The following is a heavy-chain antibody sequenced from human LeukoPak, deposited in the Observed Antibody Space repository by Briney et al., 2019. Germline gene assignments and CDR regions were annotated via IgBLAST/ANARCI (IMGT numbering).Heavy chain of an antibody. J-gene: IGHJ4*02. CDR1: GFTFSGYG. D-gene: IGHD6-13*01. Sequence: PGGSLRLSCAASGFTFSGYGMHWVRQAPGKGLEWVAVISYDGSNKYYADSVKGRFTISRDNSKNTLYLQMNSLRAEDTAVYYCAKLRGPSGYSSSWGDFGDYWGQGTLVTVSS. CDR2: ISYDGSNK. V-gene: IGHV3-30*18. CDR3: AKLRGPSGYSSSWGDFGDY.